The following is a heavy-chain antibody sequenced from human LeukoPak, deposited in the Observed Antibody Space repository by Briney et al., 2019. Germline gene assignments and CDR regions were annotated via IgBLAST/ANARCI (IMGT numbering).Heavy chain of an antibody. CDR2: ISYDGNNK. D-gene: IGHD3-22*01. Sequence: GGSLRLSCAASGFTFRSYGMHWVRQALGKGLEWVAVISYDGNNKYYADSVKGRFTISRDNSKNTLYLQMNSLRAEDTAVYYCARDKRDYYDSSGYYHGGFDYWGQGTLVTVSS. V-gene: IGHV3-30*03. J-gene: IGHJ4*02. CDR3: ARDKRDYYDSSGYYHGGFDY. CDR1: GFTFRSYG.